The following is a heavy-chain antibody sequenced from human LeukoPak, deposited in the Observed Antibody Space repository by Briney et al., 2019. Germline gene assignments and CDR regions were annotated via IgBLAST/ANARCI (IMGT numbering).Heavy chain of an antibody. CDR2: ISAYNGNT. J-gene: IGHJ5*02. Sequence: GASVKVSCKASGYTFTSYGISWVRQAPRQGLEWMGWISAYNGNTNYAQKLQGRVTMTTDTSTSTAYMELRSLRSDDTAVYYCARDPYYDFWSGVYWFDPWGQGTLVTVSS. CDR1: GYTFTSYG. V-gene: IGHV1-18*01. CDR3: ARDPYYDFWSGVYWFDP. D-gene: IGHD3-3*01.